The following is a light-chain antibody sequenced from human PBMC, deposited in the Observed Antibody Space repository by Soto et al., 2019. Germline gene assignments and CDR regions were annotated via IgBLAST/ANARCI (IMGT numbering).Light chain of an antibody. V-gene: IGKV1-5*01. Sequence: DIQMTQSPSTLSASVVDRVTITCRASHTVNTWLAWYQQKPGKAPKVLIFDASSLKTGVPSRFSGSGSGTEFTLTISNLQPDDFATYYCQQYDSYSSGPFGQGTKVDI. J-gene: IGKJ1*01. CDR3: QQYDSYSSGP. CDR2: DAS. CDR1: HTVNTW.